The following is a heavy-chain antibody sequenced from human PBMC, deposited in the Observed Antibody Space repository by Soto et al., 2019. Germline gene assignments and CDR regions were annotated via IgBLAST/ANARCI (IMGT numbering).Heavy chain of an antibody. V-gene: IGHV4-30-2*01. Sequence: QLQLQESGSGLVKPSQTLSLTCAVSGGSISSGGYSWSWIRQPPGKCLEWIGYIYHSGSTYYNPSLKSRVTIAVYRSKNQFSLKLSSVTAADTAVYYFARVYDSIGLHAFDIWGQGTMVTVS. J-gene: IGHJ3*02. CDR1: GGSISSGGYS. CDR2: IYHSGST. D-gene: IGHD3-22*01. CDR3: ARVYDSIGLHAFDI.